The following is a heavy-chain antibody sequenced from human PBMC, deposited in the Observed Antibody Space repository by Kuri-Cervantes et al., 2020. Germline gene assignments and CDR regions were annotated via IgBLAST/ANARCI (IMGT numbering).Heavy chain of an antibody. CDR3: TTGTLYSGSKFLNY. Sequence: GESLKISCAASGFTFSSYAMHWVRQAPGKGLEYVSAISSNGGSTYYANSVKGRFTISRDNSKNTLYLQMNSLKTEDTAVYYCTTGTLYSGSKFLNYWGQGTLVTVSS. V-gene: IGHV3-64*01. D-gene: IGHD6-13*01. CDR1: GFTFSSYA. J-gene: IGHJ4*02. CDR2: ISSNGGST.